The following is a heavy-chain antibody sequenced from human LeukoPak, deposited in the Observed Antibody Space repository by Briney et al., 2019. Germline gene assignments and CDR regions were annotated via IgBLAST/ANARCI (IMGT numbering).Heavy chain of an antibody. CDR1: GFTFSSYA. Sequence: GGSLRLSCVVSGFTFSSYAMGWVRQAPGKRLEWVSAISGSGGSTYYADSVKGRFTISRDNSKNTLYLQMNSLSADDTAVYYCAKGPLIEVAGTTWDYWGQGTLVTVSS. D-gene: IGHD6-19*01. CDR3: AKGPLIEVAGTTWDY. CDR2: ISGSGGST. J-gene: IGHJ4*02. V-gene: IGHV3-23*01.